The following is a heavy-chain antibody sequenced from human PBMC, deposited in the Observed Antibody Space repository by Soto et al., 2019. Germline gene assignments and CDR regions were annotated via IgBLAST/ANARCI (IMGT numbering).Heavy chain of an antibody. CDR2: ITGSGRSI. V-gene: IGHV3-23*01. CDR3: AKDDVSGDGLWLVSD. CDR1: GFSFDKYA. J-gene: IGHJ4*02. D-gene: IGHD2-21*02. Sequence: DVQLLESGGGLVQPGGSLKLSCVASGFSFDKYAMIWVRQAPGKGQEWVSGITGSGRSIQYTASVKGLFTISRDNSKNTVYLLMDYLRAEDTAMYYCAKDDVSGDGLWLVSDWGQGTPVTVS.